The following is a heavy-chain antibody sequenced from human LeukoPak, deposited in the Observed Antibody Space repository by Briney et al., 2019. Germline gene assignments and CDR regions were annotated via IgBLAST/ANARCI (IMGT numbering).Heavy chain of an antibody. Sequence: SVKVSCKVSGGPFTGHGISWVRQAPGEGLEWMGGITAIYETTNYAERFQGRVTMTADESTSTFYMELSSLRSEDTAAYYCVRDGEVIIKPAASFPHDAFDIWGQGTMVIVSS. V-gene: IGHV1-69*13. CDR3: VRDGEVIIKPAASFPHDAFDI. CDR2: ITAIYETT. D-gene: IGHD3-10*01. CDR1: GGPFTGHG. J-gene: IGHJ3*02.